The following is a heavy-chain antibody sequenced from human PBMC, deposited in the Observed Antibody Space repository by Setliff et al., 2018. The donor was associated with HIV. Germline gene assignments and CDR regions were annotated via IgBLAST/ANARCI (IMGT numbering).Heavy chain of an antibody. J-gene: IGHJ4*02. D-gene: IGHD3-9*01. CDR2: IRYGSINK. CDR3: VRERTGYYGEE. Sequence: PGGSLRLSCAASGFTFSNYGINWVRQAPGKGLEWVAFIRYGSINKYYADSVKGRFTISRDNAKNSLFLQMNSLRPEDTAVYFCVRERTGYYGEEWGQGTLVTVSS. CDR1: GFTFSNYG. V-gene: IGHV3-30*02.